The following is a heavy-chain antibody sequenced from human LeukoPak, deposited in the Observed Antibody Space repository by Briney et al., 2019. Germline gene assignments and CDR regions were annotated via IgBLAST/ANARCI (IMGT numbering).Heavy chain of an antibody. D-gene: IGHD3-10*01. Sequence: GGSLRLSCSASGFTFSSYAMSWVRQAPGKGLEWVSAISGCDGSTYYADSVQGRFTISRDNSKNTLYLQMNSLRAEDTAVYYCARVALAGPGNYWGQGTLVTVSS. CDR1: GFTFSSYA. J-gene: IGHJ4*02. CDR2: ISGCDGST. CDR3: ARVALAGPGNY. V-gene: IGHV3-23*01.